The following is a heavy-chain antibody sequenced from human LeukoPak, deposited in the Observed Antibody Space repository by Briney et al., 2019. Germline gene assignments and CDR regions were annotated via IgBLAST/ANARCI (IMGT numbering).Heavy chain of an antibody. Sequence: KPSETLSLTCTVSGGPISNYYWTWIRQSPGQGLEWIGYVYNSGITDYNPSLKSRLTISLDTSKNQFSLKPSSMTAADTAVYYCARSRGLAGAATVIDYWGQGTLVTVSS. CDR3: ARSRGLAGAATVIDY. D-gene: IGHD6-25*01. CDR2: VYNSGIT. V-gene: IGHV4-59*08. CDR1: GGPISNYY. J-gene: IGHJ4*02.